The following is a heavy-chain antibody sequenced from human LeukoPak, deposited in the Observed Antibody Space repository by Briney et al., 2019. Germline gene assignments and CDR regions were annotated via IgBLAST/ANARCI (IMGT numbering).Heavy chain of an antibody. CDR2: ISGGGDST. CDR3: AKASMGGIAAAGTGDY. V-gene: IGHV3-23*01. J-gene: IGHJ4*02. Sequence: GGSLRLSCAASGFTFSSYVMSWVRQAPGRGLEWVSAISGGGDSTYYADSVKGRFTISRDSSKNTLYLQMDSLRAEDTAVYYCAKASMGGIAAAGTGDYWGQGTLVTVSS. D-gene: IGHD6-13*01. CDR1: GFTFSSYV.